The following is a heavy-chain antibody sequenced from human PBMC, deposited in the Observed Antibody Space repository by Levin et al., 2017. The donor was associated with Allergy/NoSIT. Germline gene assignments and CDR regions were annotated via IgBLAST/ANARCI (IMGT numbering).Heavy chain of an antibody. J-gene: IGHJ3*02. Sequence: GGSLRLSCAASGFTFSNSGMHWVRQAPGKGLEWVAVISYDGNNKYCADSVKGRFTISRDNSKNTLYLQMNSLRAEDTAVYYCAKDQRWDDAFDIWGQGTMVTVSS. V-gene: IGHV3-30*18. CDR3: AKDQRWDDAFDI. D-gene: IGHD1-26*01. CDR2: ISYDGNNK. CDR1: GFTFSNSG.